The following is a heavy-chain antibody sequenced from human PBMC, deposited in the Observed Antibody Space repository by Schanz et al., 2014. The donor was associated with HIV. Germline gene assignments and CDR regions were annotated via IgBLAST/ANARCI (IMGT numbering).Heavy chain of an antibody. CDR2: INPSGVTT. D-gene: IGHD6-13*01. CDR1: GGTFSTYA. Sequence: QVQLVQSGAEVKKPGSSVKVSCKPSGGTFSTYAVSWVRQAPGQGLEWMGIINPSGVTTAFAQKFQGRLTLTRDTSTNTVYMELTSLRSDDTAVYYCARRGPIAAIDFSLDPWGQGTLVTVSS. J-gene: IGHJ5*02. V-gene: IGHV1-46*01. CDR3: ARRGPIAAIDFSLDP.